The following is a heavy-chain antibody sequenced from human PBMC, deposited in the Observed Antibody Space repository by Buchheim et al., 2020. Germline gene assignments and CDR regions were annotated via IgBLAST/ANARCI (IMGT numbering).Heavy chain of an antibody. Sequence: QVQLVESGGGVVQPGRSLRLSCAASGFTFSSYAMHWVRQAPGKGLEWVAVISYDGSNKYYADSVKGRFTISRDNSKNTLYLQMNSLRAEDTAVYYCARDSAKGSGSYYPSYYYYYGMDVWGQGTT. CDR2: ISYDGSNK. J-gene: IGHJ6*02. D-gene: IGHD3-10*01. CDR3: ARDSAKGSGSYYPSYYYYYGMDV. V-gene: IGHV3-30-3*01. CDR1: GFTFSSYA.